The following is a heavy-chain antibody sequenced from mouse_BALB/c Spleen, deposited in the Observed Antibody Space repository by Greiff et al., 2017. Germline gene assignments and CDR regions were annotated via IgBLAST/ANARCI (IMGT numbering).Heavy chain of an antibody. CDR2: ISDGGSYT. CDR1: GFTFSDYY. D-gene: IGHD2-4*01. J-gene: IGHJ3*01. CDR3: ARDQDDYDGAWFAY. V-gene: IGHV5-4*02. Sequence: EVKVVESGGGLVKPGGSLKLSCAASGFTFSDYYMYWVRQTPEKRLEWVATISDGGSYTYYPDSVKGRFTISRDNAKNNLYLQMSSLKSEDTAMYYCARDQDDYDGAWFAYWGQGTLVTVSA.